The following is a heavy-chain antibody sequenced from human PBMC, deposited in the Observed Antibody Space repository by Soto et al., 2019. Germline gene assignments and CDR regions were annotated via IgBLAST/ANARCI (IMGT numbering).Heavy chain of an antibody. CDR2: TYYRSKWYN. CDR3: AGVASFRGMDV. CDR1: GNSVSSNSAA. Sequence: SQTLSLTCVISGNSVSSNSAAWIWIRQSPWRGLEWLGRTYYRSKWYNDYAVSVKSRITINPDTSKNQFSLHLDSVIPEDTAVYYCAGVASFRGMDVWGQGTPVTAP. D-gene: IGHD2-21*01. J-gene: IGHJ6*02. V-gene: IGHV6-1*01.